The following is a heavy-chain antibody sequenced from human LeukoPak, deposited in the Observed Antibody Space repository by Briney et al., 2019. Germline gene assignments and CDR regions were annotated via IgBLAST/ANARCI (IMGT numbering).Heavy chain of an antibody. CDR2: INHSGST. CDR3: ARATYYDFWSGYSLYYYYYYMDV. J-gene: IGHJ6*03. D-gene: IGHD3-3*01. V-gene: IGHV4-34*01. Sequence: SETLSLTCAVYGGSFSGYYWSWIRQPPGKGLEWIGEINHSGSTNYNPSLKSRVTISVDTSKNQFSLKLSSVTAADTAVYYCARATYYDFWSGYSLYYYYYYMDVWGKGTTVTVSS. CDR1: GGSFSGYY.